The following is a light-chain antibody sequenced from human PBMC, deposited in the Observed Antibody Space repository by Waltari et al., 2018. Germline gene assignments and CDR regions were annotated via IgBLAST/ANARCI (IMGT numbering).Light chain of an antibody. Sequence: QSALTQPASVSGSPGQSITISCTGTSSDVGAYNYVSWYQQHPGKAPQLMVYEVNKRPSGVSRRFAGSKSGTTASLTISGLQAEDEADYYCNSYTSSTTQVFGTGTKVTVL. J-gene: IGLJ1*01. V-gene: IGLV2-14*01. CDR2: EVN. CDR3: NSYTSSTTQV. CDR1: SSDVGAYNY.